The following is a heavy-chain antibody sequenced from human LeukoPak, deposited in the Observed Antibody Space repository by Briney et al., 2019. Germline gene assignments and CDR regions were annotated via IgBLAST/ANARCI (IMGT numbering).Heavy chain of an antibody. CDR3: ARGYSRSWYQAVVYIWLDP. Sequence: SETLSLTCTVSGGSISSYYWTWMRQPPGKGLEWIGYISYSGSTNSNPSLKSRVTISVDTSKNQFSLDLTSVTAADTAVYYCARGYSRSWYQAVVYIWLDPWGQGTLVTVSS. CDR1: GGSISSYY. V-gene: IGHV4-59*01. CDR2: ISYSGST. J-gene: IGHJ5*02. D-gene: IGHD6-13*01.